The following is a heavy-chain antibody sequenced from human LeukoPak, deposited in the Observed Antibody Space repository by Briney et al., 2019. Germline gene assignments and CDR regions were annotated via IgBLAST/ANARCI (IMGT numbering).Heavy chain of an antibody. Sequence: SETLSLTCTVSGGCISSYYWSWIRQPPGKGLEWIGYIYYSGSTNYNPSLKSRVTISVDTSKNQFSLKLSSVTAADTAVYYCARRPRDGYFRYFDLWGRGTLVTVSS. CDR2: IYYSGST. V-gene: IGHV4-59*08. J-gene: IGHJ2*01. D-gene: IGHD5-12*01. CDR1: GGCISSYY. CDR3: ARRPRDGYFRYFDL.